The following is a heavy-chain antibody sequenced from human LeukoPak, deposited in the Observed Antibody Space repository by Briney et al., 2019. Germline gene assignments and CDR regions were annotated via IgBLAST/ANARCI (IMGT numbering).Heavy chain of an antibody. D-gene: IGHD3-22*01. V-gene: IGHV3-74*01. Sequence: GGSLRLSCAASGLTFSSYWMYWVRQAPGKGLVWVSRINTDGSSTSYADSVKGRFTISRDNAKNSLYLQMNSLRAEDTAVYYCARSLYYYDSSGLDAFDIWGQGTMVTVSS. CDR1: GLTFSSYW. CDR3: ARSLYYYDSSGLDAFDI. CDR2: INTDGSST. J-gene: IGHJ3*02.